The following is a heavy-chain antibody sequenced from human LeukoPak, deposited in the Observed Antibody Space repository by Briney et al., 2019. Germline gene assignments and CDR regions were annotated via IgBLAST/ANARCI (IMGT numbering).Heavy chain of an antibody. Sequence: GGSLRLSCAASGFTFSSYVMSWVRQAPGKGLEWVSAISGSGGSTYYADSVKGRFTISRDNSKNTLYLQMNSLRAEDTAVYYCAATDYGDYVPLFDYWGQGTLVTVSS. CDR2: ISGSGGST. D-gene: IGHD4-17*01. V-gene: IGHV3-23*01. J-gene: IGHJ4*02. CDR1: GFTFSSYV. CDR3: AATDYGDYVPLFDY.